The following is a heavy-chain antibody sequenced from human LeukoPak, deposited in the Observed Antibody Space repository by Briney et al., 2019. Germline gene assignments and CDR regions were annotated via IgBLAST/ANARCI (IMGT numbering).Heavy chain of an antibody. CDR1: GYTFTSYG. J-gene: IGHJ4*02. CDR3: AKDRMAVYSNYLDY. V-gene: IGHV1-18*01. CDR2: ISAYNGNT. D-gene: IGHD2-15*01. Sequence: ASVKVSCKASGYTFTSYGISWVRQAPGQGLEWMGWISAYNGNTNYAQKLQGRVTMTTDTSTSTAYMELRSLRSDDTAVYYCAKDRMAVYSNYLDYWGQGTLVTVSS.